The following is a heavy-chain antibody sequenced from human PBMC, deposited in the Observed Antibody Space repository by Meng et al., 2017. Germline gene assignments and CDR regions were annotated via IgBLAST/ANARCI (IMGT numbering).Heavy chain of an antibody. CDR1: GYTFTAYY. CDR3: ARDENISLGKLFGDY. V-gene: IGHV1-2*06. Sequence: ASVKVSRKPSGYTFTAYYIHWVRQAPGQGLEWMGHINPDTGDKLYEQKFQGRVSMTGDTSISTAYVELSGLRSDDTAVYYCARDENISLGKLFGDYWGQGTLVTVSS. CDR2: INPDTGDK. D-gene: IGHD2-21*01. J-gene: IGHJ4*02.